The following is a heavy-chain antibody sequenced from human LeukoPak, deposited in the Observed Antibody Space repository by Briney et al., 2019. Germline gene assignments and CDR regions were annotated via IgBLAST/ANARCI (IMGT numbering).Heavy chain of an antibody. CDR3: ARTRYYYNSRSYGAPYYFDY. V-gene: IGHV4-39*01. D-gene: IGHD3-10*01. CDR2: IYYSGST. CDR1: GDSITSRTYY. Sequence: SETLSLTCTVSGDSITSRTYYWGWIRQPPGKGLEWIGTIYYSGSTYFNPSLKSRVTLSIDTSKNQFSLKLSSVTAADTAVYYCARTRYYYNSRSYGAPYYFDYWGQGTLVTVSS. J-gene: IGHJ4*02.